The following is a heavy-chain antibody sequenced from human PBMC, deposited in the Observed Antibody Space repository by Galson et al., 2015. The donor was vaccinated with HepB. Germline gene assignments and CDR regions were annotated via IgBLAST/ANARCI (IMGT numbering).Heavy chain of an antibody. CDR3: ARDLGHSSGWYVENYGMDV. Sequence: SLRLSCAASGFTFSSYSMNWVRQAPGKGLEWVSSISSSSSYIYYADSVKGRFAISRDNAKNSLYLQMNSLRAEDTAVYYCARDLGHSSGWYVENYGMDVWGQGTTVTVSS. CDR2: ISSSSSYI. D-gene: IGHD6-19*01. CDR1: GFTFSSYS. V-gene: IGHV3-21*01. J-gene: IGHJ6*02.